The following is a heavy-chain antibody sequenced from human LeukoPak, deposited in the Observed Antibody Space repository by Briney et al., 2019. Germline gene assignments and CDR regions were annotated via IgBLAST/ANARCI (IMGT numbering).Heavy chain of an antibody. J-gene: IGHJ4*02. Sequence: GGSLRLSCAASGFTFSSYSMNWVRQAPGKGLEWVSSISSSSSYIYYADSVKGRFTISRDNAKNSLYLQMNSLRAEDTAVYYCARESDKMTTVVTPLGYWGQGTLVTVSS. D-gene: IGHD4-23*01. CDR2: ISSSSSYI. CDR1: GFTFSSYS. V-gene: IGHV3-21*01. CDR3: ARESDKMTTVVTPLGY.